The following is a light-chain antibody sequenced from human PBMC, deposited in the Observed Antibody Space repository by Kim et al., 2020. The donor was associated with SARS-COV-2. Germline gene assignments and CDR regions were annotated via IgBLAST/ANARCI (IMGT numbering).Light chain of an antibody. CDR2: DVS. CDR1: SSDVGGYNY. V-gene: IGLV2-14*03. J-gene: IGLJ2*01. Sequence: QSALTQPASVSGSPGQSITISCTGTSSDVGGYNYVSWYQHHPGKAPKLIIYDVSKRPSEVSNRFSGSKSGNTASLTISGLRAEDEAFYYCSSYTSSNTLGFFGGGTKLTVL. CDR3: SSYTSSNTLGF.